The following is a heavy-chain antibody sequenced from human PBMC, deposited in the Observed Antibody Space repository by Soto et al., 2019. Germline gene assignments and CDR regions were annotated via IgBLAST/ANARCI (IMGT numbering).Heavy chain of an antibody. D-gene: IGHD2-2*02. J-gene: IGHJ5*02. Sequence: XGTLCLTCTIPGGSIRWSTYSWGWIRHPPGEGLDWMCCMHYNRITYYRPSLKGRVTNSVDTSKKQFSLTLSSVTAADTAVYYCPRQVPAAIRLGVFDPWGKGTLATV. CDR3: PRQVPAAIRLGVFDP. CDR2: MHYNRIT. CDR1: GGSIRWSTYS. V-gene: IGHV4-39*01.